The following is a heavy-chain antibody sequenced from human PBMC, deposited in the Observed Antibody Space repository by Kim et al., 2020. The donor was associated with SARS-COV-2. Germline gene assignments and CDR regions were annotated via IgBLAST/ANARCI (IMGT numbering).Heavy chain of an antibody. V-gene: IGHV3-11*06. CDR3: ARAYCSGGSCKNGYYFDY. CDR1: GFTFSDYY. Sequence: GGSLRLSCAASGFTFSDYYMSWIRQAPGKGLEWVSYISSSSSYTNYADSVKGRFTISRDNAKNSLYLQMNSLRAEDTAVYYCARAYCSGGSCKNGYYFDYWGQGTLVTVSS. D-gene: IGHD2-15*01. CDR2: ISSSSSYT. J-gene: IGHJ4*02.